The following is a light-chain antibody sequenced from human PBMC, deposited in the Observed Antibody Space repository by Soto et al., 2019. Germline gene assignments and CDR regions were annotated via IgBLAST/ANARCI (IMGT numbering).Light chain of an antibody. J-gene: IGLJ1*01. Sequence: QSALTQPASVSGSPGQSITTSCTGTISDVGGYNFVSWYQQYPGKAPKLMICDVSNRPSGVSNRFSGSKSGNTASLTISGFQAEDEADYYCSSFPGSNYVFGPGTKFPVL. CDR2: DVS. V-gene: IGLV2-14*03. CDR3: SSFPGSNYV. CDR1: ISDVGGYNF.